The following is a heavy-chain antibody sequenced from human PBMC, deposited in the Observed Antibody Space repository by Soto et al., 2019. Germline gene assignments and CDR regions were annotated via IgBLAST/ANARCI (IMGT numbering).Heavy chain of an antibody. V-gene: IGHV3-23*01. CDR3: AKRPASIITFDY. CDR1: GFTFSNYA. J-gene: IGHJ4*02. CDR2: ISGNGGST. D-gene: IGHD2-2*01. Sequence: GGSLSLSCAASGFTFSNYAMSWVRQAPGKGLEWVSTISGNGGSTYYADSVKGRFTISRDYSKNMLFLQINSLRDDDSAVYYCAKRPASIITFDYWGQGTPVTVSS.